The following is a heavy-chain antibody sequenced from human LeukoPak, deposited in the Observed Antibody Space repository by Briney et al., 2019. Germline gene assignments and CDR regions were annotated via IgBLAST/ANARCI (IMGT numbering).Heavy chain of an antibody. V-gene: IGHV1-18*01. CDR3: ARGGYDILTGTHRYYFDY. CDR1: GYTFTSYY. Sequence: ASVKVSCKTSGYTFTSYYISWVREAPGQGDEWMGWISAYNGNTNYPQKLQGRVTMTTDTSTSTAYMELRSLRSDDTAVYYCARGGYDILTGTHRYYFDYWGQGTLVTVSS. D-gene: IGHD3-9*01. J-gene: IGHJ4*02. CDR2: ISAYNGNT.